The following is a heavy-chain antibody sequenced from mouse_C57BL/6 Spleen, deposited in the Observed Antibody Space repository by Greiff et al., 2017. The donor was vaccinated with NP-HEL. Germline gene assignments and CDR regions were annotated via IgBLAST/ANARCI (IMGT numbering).Heavy chain of an antibody. CDR1: GFTFSSYA. CDR2: ISDGGSYT. V-gene: IGHV5-4*01. Sequence: EVHLVESGGGLVKPGGSLKLSCAASGFTFSSYAMSWVRQTPEKRLEWVATISDGGSYTYYPDNVKGRFTISRDNAKNNLYLQMSHLKSEDTAMYYCARLKWGDYWGQGTTLTVSS. CDR3: ARLKWGDY. J-gene: IGHJ2*01.